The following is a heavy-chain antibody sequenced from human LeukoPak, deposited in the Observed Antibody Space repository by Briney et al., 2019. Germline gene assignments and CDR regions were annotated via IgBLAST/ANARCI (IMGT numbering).Heavy chain of an antibody. D-gene: IGHD6-19*01. J-gene: IGHJ4*02. Sequence: ASVKVSCKASGYTFNNHYMYWVRQAPGQGLEWMGVINPSGGSTSYAQKFQGRVTMTRDTSTGTVYMEVNSLRSEDTAVYYCARQGTYSSAIGMDYWGQGTLVTVSS. CDR2: INPSGGST. CDR1: GYTFNNHY. CDR3: ARQGTYSSAIGMDY. V-gene: IGHV1-46*02.